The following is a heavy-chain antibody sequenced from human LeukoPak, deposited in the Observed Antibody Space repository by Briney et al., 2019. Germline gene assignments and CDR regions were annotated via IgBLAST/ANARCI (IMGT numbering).Heavy chain of an antibody. J-gene: IGHJ4*02. D-gene: IGHD6-19*01. V-gene: IGHV3-64D*06. CDR1: GFTFSSYA. Sequence: PGGSLRLSCSASGFTFSSYAMHWVRQTPGKGLEYVSAISSNGGSTYYADSVKGRFTISRDNSKNTLYLQMSSLRAEDTAVYYCVGIGSDWHGDFDYWGQGTLVTVSA. CDR2: ISSNGGST. CDR3: VGIGSDWHGDFDY.